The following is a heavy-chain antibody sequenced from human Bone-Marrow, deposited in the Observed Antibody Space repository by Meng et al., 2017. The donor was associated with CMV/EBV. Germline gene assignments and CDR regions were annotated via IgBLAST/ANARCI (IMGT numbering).Heavy chain of an antibody. J-gene: IGHJ6*02. D-gene: IGHD1-14*01. Sequence: LSLTCAASGFTFSSYAMSWVRQAPGKGLEWVSVIYSGGSSTYYADSVKGRFTISRDNSKNTLYLQMNSLRAEDTAVYYCAKHHEGNPDYYYGMDVWGQGTTVTVSS. CDR2: IYSGGSST. CDR1: GFTFSSYA. CDR3: AKHHEGNPDYYYGMDV. V-gene: IGHV3-23*03.